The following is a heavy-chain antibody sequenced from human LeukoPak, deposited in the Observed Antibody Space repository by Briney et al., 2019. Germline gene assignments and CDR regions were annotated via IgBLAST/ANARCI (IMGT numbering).Heavy chain of an antibody. CDR3: ARDLYDFWSGPKYAFDI. CDR1: GGTFSSYA. Sequence: EASVKVSCKASGGTFSSYAISWVRQAPGQGLEWMGGIIPIFGTANYAQKFQGRVTITTDESTSTAYMELSSLRSEDTAVYYCARDLYDFWSGPKYAFDIWGQGTMVTVSS. J-gene: IGHJ3*02. V-gene: IGHV1-69*05. D-gene: IGHD3-3*01. CDR2: IIPIFGTA.